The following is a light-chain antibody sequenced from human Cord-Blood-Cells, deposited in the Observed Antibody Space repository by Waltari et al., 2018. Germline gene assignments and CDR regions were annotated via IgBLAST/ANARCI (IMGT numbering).Light chain of an antibody. CDR3: SSYTSSSTLGV. J-gene: IGLJ1*01. Sequence: QSVLTLPASVSGSPGPSIPISCPGTSSDVGGYNYVFLYQQPPGKAPKLMIYDVSNRPSGVSNRFSGSKSGNTASLTISGLQAEDEADYYCSSYTSSSTLGVFGTGTKVTVL. V-gene: IGLV2-14*01. CDR1: SSDVGGYNY. CDR2: DVS.